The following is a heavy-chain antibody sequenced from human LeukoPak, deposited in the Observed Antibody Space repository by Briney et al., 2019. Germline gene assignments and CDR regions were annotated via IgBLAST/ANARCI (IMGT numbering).Heavy chain of an antibody. D-gene: IGHD2-2*01. Sequence: PSETLSLTCAVYGGSFSGYYWSWIRQPPGKGLEWIGEINHSGSTNYNPSLKSRVTISVDTSKNQFSLKLSSVTAADTAVYYGVRVRTGTSCYDYWGQGTLVTVSS. CDR3: VRVRTGTSCYDY. CDR1: GGSFSGYY. CDR2: INHSGST. J-gene: IGHJ4*02. V-gene: IGHV4-34*01.